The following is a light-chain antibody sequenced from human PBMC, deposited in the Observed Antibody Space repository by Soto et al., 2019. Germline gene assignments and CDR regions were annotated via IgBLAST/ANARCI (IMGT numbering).Light chain of an antibody. CDR1: QSISSW. Sequence: DIQMTQSPSTLSASVGDRVTITCRASQSISSWLAWYQQKPGQAPKLLIFDASSLKSGVPSRFSGSGSGTEFTLTISSLQPDDFASYYCQQYHSYPLAFGGGTKVEIK. CDR2: DAS. J-gene: IGKJ4*01. CDR3: QQYHSYPLA. V-gene: IGKV1-5*01.